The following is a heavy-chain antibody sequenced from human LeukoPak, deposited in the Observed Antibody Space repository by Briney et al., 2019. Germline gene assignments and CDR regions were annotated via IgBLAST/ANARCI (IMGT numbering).Heavy chain of an antibody. D-gene: IGHD3-3*01. CDR3: AKGGPLAIFGVVIIPGYSDY. CDR1: GFTFSSYA. V-gene: IGHV3-23*01. CDR2: ISGSGGST. Sequence: GGSLRLSCAASGFTFSSYAMSWVRQAPGKGLEWVSAISGSGGSTYYADSVKGRFTISRDNSKNTLYLQMNSLRAEDTAVYYCAKGGPLAIFGVVIIPGYSDYWGQGTLVTVSS. J-gene: IGHJ4*02.